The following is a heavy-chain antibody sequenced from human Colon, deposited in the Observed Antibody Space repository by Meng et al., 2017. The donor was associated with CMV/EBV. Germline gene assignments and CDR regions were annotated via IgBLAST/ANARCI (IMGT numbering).Heavy chain of an antibody. Sequence: GGSLRLSCAASGFTFSSDAMSWVRQAPGKGLEWVSTITGSGGSTYYADSVKGRFTLSRDNSKNTLYLQMNSLRVEDTAVYYCAKGRGSSTSSYDYWGQGTLVTVSS. CDR3: AKGRGSSTSSYDY. V-gene: IGHV3-23*01. J-gene: IGHJ4*02. CDR2: ITGSGGST. CDR1: GFTFSSDA. D-gene: IGHD2-2*01.